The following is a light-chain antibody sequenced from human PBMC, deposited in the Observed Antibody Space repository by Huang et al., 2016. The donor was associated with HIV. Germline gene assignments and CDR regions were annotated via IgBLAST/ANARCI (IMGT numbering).Light chain of an antibody. CDR1: RSISDF. J-gene: IGKJ2*01. CDR2: DAS. Sequence: EIVLTQSPATLSLSPGDRATLSCRANRSISDFLAWYQQKPGQPPRLLIYDASHRATGIPDRFSGSGFGTDFTLTIRSLEPEDFAVYYCHQRSDWLYTFGQGTKLEIK. CDR3: HQRSDWLYT. V-gene: IGKV3-11*01.